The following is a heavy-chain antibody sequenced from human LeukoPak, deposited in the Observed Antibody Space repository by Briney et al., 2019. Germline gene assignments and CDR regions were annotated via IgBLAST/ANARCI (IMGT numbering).Heavy chain of an antibody. CDR2: IYYSGST. J-gene: IGHJ4*02. D-gene: IGHD1-20*01. CDR3: ARGEGNWNDASFGY. Sequence: SETLSLTCTVSGGSISSSSYYWGWIRQPPGKGLEWIGSIYYSGSTYYNPSLKSRVTISVDTSKNQFSLKLSSVTAADTAVYYCARGEGNWNDASFGYWGQGTLVTVSS. CDR1: GGSISSSSYY. V-gene: IGHV4-39*07.